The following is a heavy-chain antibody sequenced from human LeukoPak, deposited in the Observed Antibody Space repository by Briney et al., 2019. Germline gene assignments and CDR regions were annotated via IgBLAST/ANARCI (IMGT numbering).Heavy chain of an antibody. V-gene: IGHV5-51*01. CDR3: ARQNYYDNSAYYYALDI. CDR1: GYRFTSYW. J-gene: IGHJ3*02. D-gene: IGHD3-22*01. CDR2: IYPGDSEA. Sequence: GESLKISCKGSGYRFTSYWIGWVRQMPGKGLEWMGIIYPGDSEARYSPSFQGQVTISADNPITTAYLQWSSLKASDTAIYYCARQNYYDNSAYYYALDIWGLGTRVTVS.